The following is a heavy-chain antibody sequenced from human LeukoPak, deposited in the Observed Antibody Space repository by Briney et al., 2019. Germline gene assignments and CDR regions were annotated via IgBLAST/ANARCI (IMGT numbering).Heavy chain of an antibody. J-gene: IGHJ6*03. CDR2: ISGSGGST. V-gene: IGHV3-23*01. CDR1: GFTFSSYA. CDR3: ARAPPNIKYYYYYMDV. D-gene: IGHD2/OR15-2a*01. Sequence: GGSLRLSCAASGFTFSSYAMSWVRQAPGKGLEWVSAISGSGGSTYYADSVKGRFTISRDNSKNTLYLQMNNLRAEDTAVYYCARAPPNIKYYYYYMDVWGKGTTVTISS.